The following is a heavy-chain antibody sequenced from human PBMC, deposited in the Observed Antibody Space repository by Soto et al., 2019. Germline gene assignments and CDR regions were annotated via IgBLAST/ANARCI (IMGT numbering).Heavy chain of an antibody. V-gene: IGHV3-30*18. J-gene: IGHJ5*02. CDR2: ISYDGSNK. CDR3: AKDTDFMITFGGVRP. Sequence: GGSLRLSCAASGFTFSSYGMHWVRQAPGKGLEWVAVISYDGSNKYYADSVKGRFTISRDNSKNTLYLQMNSLRAEDTAVYYCAKDTDFMITFGGVRPWGQGTLVTVSS. D-gene: IGHD3-16*01. CDR1: GFTFSSYG.